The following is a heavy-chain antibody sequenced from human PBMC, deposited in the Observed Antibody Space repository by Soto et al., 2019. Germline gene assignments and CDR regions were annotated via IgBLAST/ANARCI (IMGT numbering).Heavy chain of an antibody. CDR3: AREGRTYYSVFDN. V-gene: IGHV3-21*01. J-gene: IGHJ4*02. D-gene: IGHD1-26*01. CDR2: ISSTTNYI. Sequence: GGSLRLSCAASGFTFTRYSMNWVRQAPGKGLEWVSSISSTTNYIYYADSMKGRFTVSRDNAKRQFSLRLSSLTAADTAVYYCAREGRTYYSVFDNWGQGTLVTVSS. CDR1: GFTFTRYS.